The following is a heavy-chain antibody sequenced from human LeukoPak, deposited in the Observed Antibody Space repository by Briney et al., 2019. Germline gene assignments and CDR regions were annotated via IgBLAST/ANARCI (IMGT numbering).Heavy chain of an antibody. D-gene: IGHD3-22*01. Sequence: GESLKISCKGSGYSFTSYWIGWVRQMPGKGLEWMGIIYPGDSDTRYSPSFEGQITISADKSISTAYLQWSSLKASDTAMYYCARHSYYYDSSGYYRDGYYYYMDVWGKGTTVTVSS. CDR3: ARHSYYYDSSGYYRDGYYYYMDV. V-gene: IGHV5-51*01. CDR1: GYSFTSYW. J-gene: IGHJ6*03. CDR2: IYPGDSDT.